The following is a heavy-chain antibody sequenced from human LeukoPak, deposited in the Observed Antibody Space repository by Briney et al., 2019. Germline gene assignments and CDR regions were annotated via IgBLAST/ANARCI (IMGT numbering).Heavy chain of an antibody. Sequence: SETLSLTCAVYGGSFSGYYWSWIRQPPGKGLEWIGEINHSGSTKYNPSLKSRVTISVDTSKNQFSLKLSSVTAADTAVYYCASPLVGATLLRFDYWGQGTLVTVSS. J-gene: IGHJ4*02. CDR1: GGSFSGYY. CDR3: ASPLVGATLLRFDY. CDR2: INHSGST. V-gene: IGHV4-34*01. D-gene: IGHD1-26*01.